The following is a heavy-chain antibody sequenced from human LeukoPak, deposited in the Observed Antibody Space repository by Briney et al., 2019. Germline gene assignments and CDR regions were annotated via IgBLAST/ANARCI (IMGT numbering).Heavy chain of an antibody. J-gene: IGHJ4*02. CDR1: GYTFTTYG. V-gene: IGHV1-18*01. CDR2: ISTYNGDT. Sequence: ASVKVSCKASGYTFTTYGISWVRQAPGQGLEWMGWISTYNGDTNYAQKFQGRVTMTADTSTSTTYMELRSLRSDDTAVYYCALIPYCTTATCYYFDFWDQGTLVTVSS. CDR3: ALIPYCTTATCYYFDF. D-gene: IGHD2-2*01.